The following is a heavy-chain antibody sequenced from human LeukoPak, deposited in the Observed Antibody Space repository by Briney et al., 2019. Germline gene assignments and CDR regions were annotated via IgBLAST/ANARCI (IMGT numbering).Heavy chain of an antibody. D-gene: IGHD1-26*01. CDR2: ISSSSDNP. Sequence: PGGSLRLSCAASGFTFSRDAMSWVRQAPGKGLEWVSAISSSSDNPLYADSVKGRFTISRDNSKNTLYLQMNSLRAEDTAVYYCANLGATTGGDWFDPWGQGTLVTVSS. CDR3: ANLGATTGGDWFDP. CDR1: GFTFSRDA. J-gene: IGHJ5*02. V-gene: IGHV3-23*01.